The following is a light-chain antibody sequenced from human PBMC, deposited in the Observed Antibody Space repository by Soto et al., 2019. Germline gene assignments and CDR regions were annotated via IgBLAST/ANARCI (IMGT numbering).Light chain of an antibody. CDR1: QSVSSSY. V-gene: IGKV3-20*01. CDR3: QQYGSAPGWT. J-gene: IGKJ1*01. CDR2: GAS. Sequence: EIVSTQSPGTLSLSPGERATLSCRASQSVSSSYLAWYQQKPGQAPRLLIYGASSRATGILDRFSGSGSGTDFTLTISRLEPEDFAVYYCQQYGSAPGWTFGQGTKVDIK.